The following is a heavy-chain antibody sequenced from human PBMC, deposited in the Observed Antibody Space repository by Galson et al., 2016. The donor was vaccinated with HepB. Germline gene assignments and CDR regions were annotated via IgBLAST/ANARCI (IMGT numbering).Heavy chain of an antibody. J-gene: IGHJ4*02. CDR2: ISTRRTT. CDR1: GFVFSNFG. Sequence: SLRLSCAAFGFVFSNFGLSWARQAPGKGLEWVASISTRRTTYYSDSVQGRFTISRDNSNNTLYLQMNGLRAADTAVYYCAKERLVRRIFDHWGQGTLLTVSS. V-gene: IGHV3-23*01. CDR3: AKERLVRRIFDH. D-gene: IGHD1-1*01.